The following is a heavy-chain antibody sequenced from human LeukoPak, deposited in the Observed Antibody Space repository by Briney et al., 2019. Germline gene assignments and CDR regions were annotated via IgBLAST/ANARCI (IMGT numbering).Heavy chain of an antibody. CDR2: ITSSGSTI. Sequence: PGGSLRLSCAASGFTFSTYEMNWVRQAPGKGLEWVSFITSSGSTIYYADSVKGRFTISRDNAKNSLFLQMNSLRAEDTAVYYCAREPRISPGYFSGLDVWGQGTTVTVSS. CDR1: GFTFSTYE. CDR3: AREPRISPGYFSGLDV. V-gene: IGHV3-48*03. J-gene: IGHJ6*02. D-gene: IGHD2-15*01.